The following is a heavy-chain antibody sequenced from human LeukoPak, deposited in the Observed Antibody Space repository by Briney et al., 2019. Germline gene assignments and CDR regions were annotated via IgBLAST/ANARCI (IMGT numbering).Heavy chain of an antibody. J-gene: IGHJ4*02. CDR1: GFTFTDHW. CDR3: ARGGTRVSRDY. D-gene: IGHD3-16*01. Sequence: GGSLRLSCAASGFTFTDHWMSWVRQAPGKGLEWVANINEDGSEKYYVDSVKGRFTISRDNAKKSLYLQMNRLRDEDTAVYYCARGGTRVSRDYWGQGTLVTVAS. CDR2: INEDGSEK. V-gene: IGHV3-7*01.